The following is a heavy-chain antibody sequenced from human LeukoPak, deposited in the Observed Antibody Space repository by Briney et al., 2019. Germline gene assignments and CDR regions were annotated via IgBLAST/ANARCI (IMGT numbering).Heavy chain of an antibody. D-gene: IGHD3-16*01. J-gene: IGHJ5*02. CDR3: ARVPRGGDQFDP. Sequence: ASVKVSCKASGYIFTSYGISWVRQAPGQGLEWMGWISAYNGNTNYAQKLQGRVTMTRSTSISTAYMELSSLRPEDTALYYCARVPRGGDQFDPWGQGTLVTVSS. V-gene: IGHV1-18*01. CDR1: GYIFTSYG. CDR2: ISAYNGNT.